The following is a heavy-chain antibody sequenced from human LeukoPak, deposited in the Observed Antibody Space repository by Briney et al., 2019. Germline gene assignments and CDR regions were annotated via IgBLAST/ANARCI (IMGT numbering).Heavy chain of an antibody. CDR1: GFTFDDYT. CDR3: ASVPQYYYDSSGYYTAFDI. D-gene: IGHD3-22*01. CDR2: ISWDGGST. Sequence: GGSLRLSCAASGFTFDDYTMHWVRQAPGKGLEWVSLISWDGGSTYYADSVKGRFTISRDNAKNSLYLQMNSLRAEDTAVYYCASVPQYYYDSSGYYTAFDIWGQGTMVTVSS. V-gene: IGHV3-43*01. J-gene: IGHJ3*02.